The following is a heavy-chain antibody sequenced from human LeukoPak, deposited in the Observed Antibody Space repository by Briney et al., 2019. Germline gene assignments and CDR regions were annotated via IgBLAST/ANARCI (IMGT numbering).Heavy chain of an antibody. CDR1: GFNFRGYA. J-gene: IGHJ5*02. CDR3: AKATYDSSGYFRDP. V-gene: IGHV3-23*01. D-gene: IGHD3-22*01. CDR2: ISGDGGST. Sequence: GGSLRLSCSVSGFNFRGYAMGWVRQAPGKGLDWVSSISGDGGSTYYADSVKGRFTISRDNSKNTLYLQMNSLRAEDTAVYYCAKATYDSSGYFRDPWGQGTLVTVSS.